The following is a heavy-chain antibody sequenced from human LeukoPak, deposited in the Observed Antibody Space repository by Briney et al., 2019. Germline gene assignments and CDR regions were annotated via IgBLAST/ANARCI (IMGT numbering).Heavy chain of an antibody. CDR3: ARGNYYDSDVYYYKLDY. V-gene: IGHV3-21*01. D-gene: IGHD3-22*01. CDR2: ISSSSSYI. CDR1: GFTFSSYS. J-gene: IGHJ4*02. Sequence: GGSLRLSCAASGFTFSSYSMNWVRQAPGKGLEWVSSISSSSSYIYYADSVKGRFTISRDNAKNSLYLQMNSLRVEDTAVYYCARGNYYDSDVYYYKLDYWGQGTLVTVSS.